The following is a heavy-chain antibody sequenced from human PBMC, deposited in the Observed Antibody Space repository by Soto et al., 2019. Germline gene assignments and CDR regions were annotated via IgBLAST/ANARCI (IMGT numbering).Heavy chain of an antibody. J-gene: IGHJ6*02. CDR2: IYYSGST. CDR1: GGSVSSSVHY. V-gene: IGHV4-61*08. Sequence: PSETLSLTCAVSGGSVSSSVHYWSWIRQPPGKGLEWIGNIYYSGSTNYNPSLKSRVTISVDTSKNQFSLKLSSVTAADTAVYYCARDLRGSRTSRPWNSYGLDVWGQGTTVTVSS. D-gene: IGHD2-2*01. CDR3: ARDLRGSRTSRPWNSYGLDV.